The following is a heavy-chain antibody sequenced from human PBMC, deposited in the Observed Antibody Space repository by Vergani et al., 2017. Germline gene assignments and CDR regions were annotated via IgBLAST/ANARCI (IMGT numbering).Heavy chain of an antibody. V-gene: IGHV3-23*01. CDR2: ISGSGGST. Sequence: EVQLLESGGGLVQPGGSLRLSCAASGFTFSSYAMSWVRQAPGKGLEWVSAISGSGGSTYYADSVKGRFTISRDNSKNTLYLQMNSLRAEDTAVYYCARALRGRFGVPGVFGGQGTVVTXSS. CDR3: ARALRGRFGVPGVF. CDR1: GFTFSSYA. D-gene: IGHD3-10*01. J-gene: IGHJ4*02.